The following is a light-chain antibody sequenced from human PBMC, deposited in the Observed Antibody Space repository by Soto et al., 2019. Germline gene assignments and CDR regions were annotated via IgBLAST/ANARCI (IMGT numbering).Light chain of an antibody. V-gene: IGKV3-20*01. CDR1: QSVSSSY. CDR3: QQQGSSSAT. Sequence: EIVLTKSPGTLSLSPGERATLSCRASQSVSSSYLAWYQQKPGQAPRLLIYGASSRATGIPDRFSGSGSGSDFTLTISRLEPEYFAVYYCQQQGSSSATFGQGTKV. J-gene: IGKJ1*01. CDR2: GAS.